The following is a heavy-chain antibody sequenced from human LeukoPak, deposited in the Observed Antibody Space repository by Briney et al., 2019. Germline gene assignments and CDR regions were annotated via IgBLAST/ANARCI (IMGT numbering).Heavy chain of an antibody. J-gene: IGHJ4*02. CDR3: ARGGGYLTDY. CDR2: IDQYVSDK. Sequence: GGSLRLSCAASGFSFSASWWTWFRQAPGKGLEWVANIDQYVSDKYNVDSVNGRFIISRDNAKNSLYLQMNRLRAEDTAVYYCARGGGYLTDYWGQGTLVTLSS. CDR1: GFSFSASW. V-gene: IGHV3-7*01. D-gene: IGHD3-22*01.